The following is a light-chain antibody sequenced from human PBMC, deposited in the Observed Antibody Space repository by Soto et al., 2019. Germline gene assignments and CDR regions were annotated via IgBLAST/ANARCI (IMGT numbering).Light chain of an antibody. CDR1: QSISGY. J-gene: IGKJ1*01. CDR3: QQSFRARS. Sequence: DIQMTQFPASLSASVGDRVTISCRASQSISGYLNWYQHKPGKAPELLIYAASTLQTGVPSRFSGAGVGTEVTLSISSLQPEDFATYYCQQSFRARSFGQGTRVQL. CDR2: AAS. V-gene: IGKV1-39*01.